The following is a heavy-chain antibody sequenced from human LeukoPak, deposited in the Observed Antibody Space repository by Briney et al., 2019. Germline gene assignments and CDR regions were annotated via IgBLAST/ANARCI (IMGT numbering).Heavy chain of an antibody. D-gene: IGHD6-13*01. Sequence: VSVKVSCKASGYTFTSYAMNWVRQAPGQGLEWMGWINTNTGNPTYAQGFTGRFVFSLDTSVSTAYLQISSLKAEDTAVYYCAREKGQQLVRDAFDIWGQGTMVTVSS. CDR1: GYTFTSYA. CDR3: AREKGQQLVRDAFDI. V-gene: IGHV7-4-1*02. J-gene: IGHJ3*02. CDR2: INTNTGNP.